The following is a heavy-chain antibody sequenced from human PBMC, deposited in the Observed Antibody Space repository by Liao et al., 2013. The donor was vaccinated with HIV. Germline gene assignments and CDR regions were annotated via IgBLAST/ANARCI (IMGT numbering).Heavy chain of an antibody. CDR1: GGSFSGYY. Sequence: QVQLQESGPGLLKPSETLSLTCAVYGGSFSGYYWSWIRQPPGKGLEWIGEINHSGSTNYNPSLKSRVTISVDTSKNQFSLKLSSVTAADTAVYYCAREGSKGSFDYWGQGTLVTVSS. CDR2: INHSGST. CDR3: AREGSKGSFDY. J-gene: IGHJ4*02. V-gene: IGHV4-34*01.